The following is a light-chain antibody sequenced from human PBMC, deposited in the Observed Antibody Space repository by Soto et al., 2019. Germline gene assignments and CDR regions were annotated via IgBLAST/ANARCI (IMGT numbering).Light chain of an antibody. Sequence: IGLSQSAGTLSLSPGERATLSCRASQSVSNNYLAWYQQKPGQAPRLLIYGASNRATGIPDRFSGSGSGTDFTLTISSLQPDDFATYYCQQYNSYPWTFGQGTKVDIK. J-gene: IGKJ1*01. V-gene: IGKV3-20*01. CDR3: QQYNSYPWT. CDR1: QSVSNNY. CDR2: GAS.